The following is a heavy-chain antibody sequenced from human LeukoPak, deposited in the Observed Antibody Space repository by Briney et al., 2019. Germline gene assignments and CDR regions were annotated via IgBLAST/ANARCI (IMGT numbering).Heavy chain of an antibody. Sequence: GASVKVSCKASGYTFTSYYMHWVRQAPGQGLEWMGIINPSGGSTSYAQKFQGRVTITRDTSASTAYMELSSLRSEDTAVYYCARQSAVALDYWGQGTLVTVSS. CDR3: ARQSAVALDY. CDR1: GYTFTSYY. J-gene: IGHJ4*02. V-gene: IGHV1-46*01. CDR2: INPSGGST. D-gene: IGHD6-19*01.